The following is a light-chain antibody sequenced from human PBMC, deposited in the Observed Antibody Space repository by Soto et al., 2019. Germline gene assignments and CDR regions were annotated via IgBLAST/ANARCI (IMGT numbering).Light chain of an antibody. V-gene: IGLV2-14*01. J-gene: IGLJ1*01. CDR3: SSYTSIIPLYV. CDR2: EVS. CDR1: SSDVGGYNY. Sequence: QSALTQPASVSGSPGQSITISCTGTSSDVGGYNYVSWYQQHPGKAPKLMIYEVSNRPSGVSNRFSGSKSGNTASLTISGLQAEDEADYYCSSYTSIIPLYVFGSGTRSPS.